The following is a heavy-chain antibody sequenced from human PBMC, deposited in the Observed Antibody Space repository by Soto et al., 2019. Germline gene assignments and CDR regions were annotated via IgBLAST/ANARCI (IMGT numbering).Heavy chain of an antibody. CDR3: ARRTTPNDYFDY. D-gene: IGHD1-1*01. CDR2: IYYSGST. Sequence: GSLSLTCTVSGGSISSYYWSWIRQPPGKGLEWIGYIYYSGSTNYNPSLKSRVTISVDTSKNQFSLKLSSVTAADTAVYYCARRTTPNDYFDYWGQGTLVTVSS. V-gene: IGHV4-59*08. J-gene: IGHJ4*02. CDR1: GGSISSYY.